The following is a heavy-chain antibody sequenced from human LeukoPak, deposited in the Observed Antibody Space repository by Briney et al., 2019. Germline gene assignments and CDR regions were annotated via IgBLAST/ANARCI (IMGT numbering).Heavy chain of an antibody. CDR2: IYSGGST. CDR3: ARDPKTYGTFDI. V-gene: IGHV3-53*01. J-gene: IGHJ3*02. D-gene: IGHD4-17*01. Sequence: GGSLRLSCAASGFTVSSNYMSWVRQAPGKGLEWVSVIYSGGSTNYADSVKGRFTISRDNSKNTLYLQMNSLRAEDTAVYYCARDPKTYGTFDIWGQGTMVTVSS. CDR1: GFTVSSNY.